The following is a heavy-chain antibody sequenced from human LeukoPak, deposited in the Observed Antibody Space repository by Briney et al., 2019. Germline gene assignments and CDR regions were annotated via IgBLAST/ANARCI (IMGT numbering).Heavy chain of an antibody. CDR2: IKQGGSEK. CDR1: GFTFSSYW. V-gene: IGHV3-7*01. D-gene: IGHD3-10*01. Sequence: GGSLRLSCAASGFTFSSYWMNCVRQAPGKGRECWANIKQGGSEKYYVDSVKGRFTISRDDAKHSLYLQMNSLRAEDTAVYYCARDSGRDYGSGSYSHWGQGTLVTVSS. CDR3: ARDSGRDYGSGSYSH. J-gene: IGHJ4*02.